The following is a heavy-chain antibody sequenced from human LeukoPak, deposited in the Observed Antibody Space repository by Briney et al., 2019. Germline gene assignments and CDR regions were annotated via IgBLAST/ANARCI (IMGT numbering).Heavy chain of an antibody. CDR3: AKTYYYGSGTFSFDH. J-gene: IGHJ4*02. Sequence: PGGSLRLSCAASGFTFNSYAMTWVRQAPGKGLEWVSGISGRGDSTYYADSVKGRFTISRDNSKNMVYMQMNSPTAEDTALYYCAKTYYYGSGTFSFDHWGQGTQVTVSS. CDR2: ISGRGDST. CDR1: GFTFNSYA. D-gene: IGHD3-10*01. V-gene: IGHV3-23*01.